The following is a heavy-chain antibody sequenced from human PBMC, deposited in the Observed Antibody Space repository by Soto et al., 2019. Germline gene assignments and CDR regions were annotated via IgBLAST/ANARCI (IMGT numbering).Heavy chain of an antibody. V-gene: IGHV3-11*01. CDR1: GFTFSAHY. Sequence: QVQLVESGGGLVKPGESLRLSCAASGFTFSAHYMTWIRQAPGKGLEWVSYISGSGDTIYYAHSVKGRFSVSRDNAKNLLYLQMNSLRAEDTAVYFCAGDAHYYASDYWGQGTLVTVTS. J-gene: IGHJ4*02. D-gene: IGHD3-10*01. CDR2: ISGSGDTI. CDR3: AGDAHYYASDY.